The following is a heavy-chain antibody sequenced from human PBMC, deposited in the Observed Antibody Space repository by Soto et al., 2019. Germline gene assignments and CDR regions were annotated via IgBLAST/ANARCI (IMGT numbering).Heavy chain of an antibody. V-gene: IGHV3-30*18. D-gene: IGHD3-10*01. J-gene: IGHJ6*02. CDR1: GFTFSSYG. Sequence: GGSLRLSCAASGFTFSSYGMHWVRQAPGKGLEWVAVISYDGSNKYYADSVKGRFTISRDNSKNTLYLQMNSLRAEDTAVYYCAKLIFRGVIADAYYYYGMDVWGQGTTVTV. CDR3: AKLIFRGVIADAYYYYGMDV. CDR2: ISYDGSNK.